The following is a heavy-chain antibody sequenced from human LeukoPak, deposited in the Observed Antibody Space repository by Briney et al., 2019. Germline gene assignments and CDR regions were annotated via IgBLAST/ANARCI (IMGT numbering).Heavy chain of an antibody. D-gene: IGHD7-27*01. CDR3: ARGWGLFDY. CDR2: ISSTSGTI. Sequence: PGGSLRLSCAASGFTFSSYSMNWVRQAPGKGLEWISYISSTSGTIYYADSVKGRFTISADNAKNSLYLQMNSLRAEDTAVYYCARGWGLFDYWDQGTLVTVSS. V-gene: IGHV3-48*04. J-gene: IGHJ4*02. CDR1: GFTFSSYS.